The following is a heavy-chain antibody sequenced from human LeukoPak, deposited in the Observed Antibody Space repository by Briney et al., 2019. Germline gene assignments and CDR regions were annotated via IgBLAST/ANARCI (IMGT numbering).Heavy chain of an antibody. CDR2: ISYDGSNK. Sequence: GRSLRLSCAASGFTFSSYGMHWVRQAPGKGLEWVAVISYDGSNKYYADSVKGRFTISRDNSKNTLYLQMNSLRAEDTAVYYCAKDKTAVVYYFDYWGQGTLVTVSS. CDR3: AKDKTAVVYYFDY. CDR1: GFTFSSYG. J-gene: IGHJ4*02. D-gene: IGHD4-23*01. V-gene: IGHV3-30*18.